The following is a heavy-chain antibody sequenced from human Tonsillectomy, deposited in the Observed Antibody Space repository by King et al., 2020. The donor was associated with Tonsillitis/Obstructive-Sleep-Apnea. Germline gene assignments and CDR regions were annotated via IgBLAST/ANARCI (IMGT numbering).Heavy chain of an antibody. CDR2: INAGNGNT. Sequence: VQLVESGAEVKKPGASVNVSCKASGYTFTSYAMHWVRQAPGQRLEWMGWINAGNGNTKYSQKFQGRVTITRDTSASTAYMELSSLRSEDTAVYYCAREVVVAARGGPYFFDYWGRGTLVTVSS. V-gene: IGHV1-3*01. J-gene: IGHJ4*02. CDR3: AREVVVAARGGPYFFDY. CDR1: GYTFTSYA. D-gene: IGHD2-15*01.